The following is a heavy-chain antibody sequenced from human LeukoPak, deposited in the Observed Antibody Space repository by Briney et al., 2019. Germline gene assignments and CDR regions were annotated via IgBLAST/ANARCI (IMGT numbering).Heavy chain of an antibody. V-gene: IGHV4-34*01. D-gene: IGHD6-13*01. CDR2: INHSGST. CDR1: GGSFSGYY. Sequence: SETLSLTCAVYGGSFSGYYWSWIRQPPGKGLEWIGEINHSGSTNYNPSLKNRVTISVDTSKNQFSLKLSSVTAADTAVYYCARGQVSWNFDYWGQGTLVTVSS. J-gene: IGHJ4*02. CDR3: ARGQVSWNFDY.